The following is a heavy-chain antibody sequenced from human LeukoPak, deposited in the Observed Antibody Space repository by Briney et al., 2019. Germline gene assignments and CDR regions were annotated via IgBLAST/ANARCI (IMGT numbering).Heavy chain of an antibody. CDR1: GASISSGNYY. J-gene: IGHJ4*02. CDR2: VYTSGTA. Sequence: SSETLSLTCTVSGASISSGNYYWSWIRQPAGKGLEWIGRVYTSGTATYNPSLKSRVTISVDTSRNQFSLKLSSVTAADTAVYYCARVDYYDSSGYSHWGQGTLVTVSS. V-gene: IGHV4-61*02. CDR3: ARVDYYDSSGYSH. D-gene: IGHD3-22*01.